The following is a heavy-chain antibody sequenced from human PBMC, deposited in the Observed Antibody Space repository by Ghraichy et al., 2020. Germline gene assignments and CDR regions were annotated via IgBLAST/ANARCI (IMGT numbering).Heavy chain of an antibody. V-gene: IGHV3-7*01. CDR1: EFTFSDHW. CDR2: IKEDGSEK. D-gene: IGHD2-15*01. CDR3: ARSGRSCSGSSCYHDQDFDL. Sequence: LSLTCAASEFTFSDHWMGWVRQAPGKGLEWVANIKEDGSEKYYLDSVKGRLTISRDNAKNSLYLQMHSLRAEDTAVYYCARSGRSCSGSSCYHDQDFDLWGRGTLVTVSS. J-gene: IGHJ2*01.